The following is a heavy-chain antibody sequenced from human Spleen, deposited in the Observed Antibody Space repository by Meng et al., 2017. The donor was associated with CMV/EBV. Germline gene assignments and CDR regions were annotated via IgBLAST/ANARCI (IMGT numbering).Heavy chain of an antibody. V-gene: IGHV4-59*01. Sequence: SETLSLTCTVSGASISSNYWSWNRRPPGKGLQYIGSISHNGYINYNPSLKGRVTISLDTSRNQLSLKLSSVTAADTAVYYCARVDPILAAAGIWGQGTLVTVSS. D-gene: IGHD6-13*01. J-gene: IGHJ4*02. CDR2: ISHNGYI. CDR3: ARVDPILAAAGI. CDR1: GASISSNY.